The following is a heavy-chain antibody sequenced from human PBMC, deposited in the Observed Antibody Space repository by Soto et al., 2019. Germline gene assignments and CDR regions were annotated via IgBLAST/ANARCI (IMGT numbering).Heavy chain of an antibody. Sequence: GPSVKVSCKASGYPFTRYSIRWVRQAPGQGLEWMGWISGYNGDTEYSKNFQGRLTMTIDTSTTTASMELRSLRSVDTAVYYCARASLTIFGAPYGMDVWGQGTSVTVSS. D-gene: IGHD3-3*01. CDR1: GYPFTRYS. J-gene: IGHJ6*02. CDR2: ISGYNGDT. CDR3: ARASLTIFGAPYGMDV. V-gene: IGHV1-18*04.